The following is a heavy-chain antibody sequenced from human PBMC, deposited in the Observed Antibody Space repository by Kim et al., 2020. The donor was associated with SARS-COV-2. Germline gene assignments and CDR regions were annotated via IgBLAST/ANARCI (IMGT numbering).Heavy chain of an antibody. V-gene: IGHV3-73*01. Sequence: GGSLRLSCAASGFSFSDSAMHWVRQASGKGLEWVGRIRSKANSYAKVYAVSGEGRFTISRDDSKNTAYLQMDSLETEDTAVYYCARGPPNSVSYWDAFDIWGQGTMVTVSS. D-gene: IGHD1-26*01. CDR3: ARGPPNSVSYWDAFDI. J-gene: IGHJ3*02. CDR2: IRSKANSYAK. CDR1: GFSFSDSA.